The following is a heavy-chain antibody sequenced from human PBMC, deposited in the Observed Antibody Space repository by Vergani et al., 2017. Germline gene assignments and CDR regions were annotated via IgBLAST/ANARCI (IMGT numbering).Heavy chain of an antibody. CDR1: GFTFSSYS. J-gene: IGHJ6*02. CDR2: ISSSSSYI. CDR3: ARDFCTNGVCYRRLGSYGMDV. D-gene: IGHD2-8*01. Sequence: EVQLVESGGGLVKPGGSLRLSCAASGFTFSSYSMNWVRQAPGKGLEWVSSISSSSSYIYYADSVKGRFTISRDNAKNSLYLQMNSLRAEDTAVYYCARDFCTNGVCYRRLGSYGMDVWGQGTTVTVSS. V-gene: IGHV3-21*01.